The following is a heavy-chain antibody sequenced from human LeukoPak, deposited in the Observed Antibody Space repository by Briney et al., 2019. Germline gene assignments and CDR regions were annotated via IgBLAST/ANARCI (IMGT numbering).Heavy chain of an antibody. J-gene: IGHJ4*02. V-gene: IGHV3-30*04. CDR3: ARAGSYYYDSSGYGLPRHPFDY. D-gene: IGHD3-22*01. Sequence: GGSLRLSCAACGFTFSSYAMHWVRQAPGKGLEWVAVISYDGSNKYYADSVKGRFTISRDNSKNTLYLQMNSLRAEDTAVYYCARAGSYYYDSSGYGLPRHPFDYWGQGTLVTVSS. CDR1: GFTFSSYA. CDR2: ISYDGSNK.